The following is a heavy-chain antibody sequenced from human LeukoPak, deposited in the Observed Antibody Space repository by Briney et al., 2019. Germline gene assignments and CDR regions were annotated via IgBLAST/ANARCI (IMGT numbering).Heavy chain of an antibody. V-gene: IGHV4-39*07. D-gene: IGHD3-10*01. J-gene: IGHJ6*02. CDR3: ARDGSGSPSEYGMDV. Sequence: SETLSLTCTVSGGSISSDLYYWEWIRQPPGKGLEWIGGIYYSGSTYFNPSLKSRVTISVDTSKNQFSLKLSSVTAADTAVYYCARDGSGSPSEYGMDVWGQGTTVTVSS. CDR1: GGSISSDLYY. CDR2: IYYSGST.